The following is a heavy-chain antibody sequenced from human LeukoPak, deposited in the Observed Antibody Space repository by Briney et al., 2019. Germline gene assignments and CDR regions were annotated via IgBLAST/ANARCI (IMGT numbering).Heavy chain of an antibody. Sequence: PGRSLRLSCAASGFTFSSYSMNWVRQAPGKGLEWVSSISSSSSYIYYADSVKGRFTISRDNAKNSLYLQMNSLRAEDTAVYYCARPPIAVAGPLGGDYAFDIWGQGTMVTVSS. CDR1: GFTFSSYS. J-gene: IGHJ3*02. V-gene: IGHV3-21*01. CDR3: ARPPIAVAGPLGGDYAFDI. CDR2: ISSSSSYI. D-gene: IGHD6-19*01.